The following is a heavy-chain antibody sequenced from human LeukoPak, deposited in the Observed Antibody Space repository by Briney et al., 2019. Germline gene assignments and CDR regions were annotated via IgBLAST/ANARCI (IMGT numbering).Heavy chain of an antibody. Sequence: GGSLRLSCAASGFTFSSYAMHWVRQAPGKGLEWVAVISYDGSNKYYADSVKGRFTISRDNAKNSLYLQMNSLRAEDTAVYYCARDHGIAAAGLDYWGQGTLVTVSS. CDR1: GFTFSSYA. CDR2: ISYDGSNK. CDR3: ARDHGIAAAGLDY. V-gene: IGHV3-30*04. D-gene: IGHD6-13*01. J-gene: IGHJ4*02.